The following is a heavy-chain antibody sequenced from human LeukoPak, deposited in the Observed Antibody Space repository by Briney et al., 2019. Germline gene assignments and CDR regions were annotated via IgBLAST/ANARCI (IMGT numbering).Heavy chain of an antibody. CDR2: IYTSGST. CDR3: AQQFYYYMDV. V-gene: IGHV4-61*02. J-gene: IGHJ6*03. Sequence: SQTLSLTCTVSGGFISSGSYYWSWIRQPAGKGLEWIGRIYTSGSTNYNPSLKSRVTISVDTSKNQFSLKLSSVTAADTAVYYCAQQFYYYMDVWGKGTTVTVSS. CDR1: GGFISSGSYY. D-gene: IGHD6-13*01.